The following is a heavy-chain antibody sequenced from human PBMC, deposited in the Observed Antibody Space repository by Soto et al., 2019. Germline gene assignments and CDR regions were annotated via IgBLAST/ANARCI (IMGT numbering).Heavy chain of an antibody. CDR1: GGSISSYY. V-gene: IGHV4-4*07. Sequence: QVQLQESGPGLVKPLETLSLTCTVSGGSISSYYWSGIRQPGGKGLEWIGRVYFSGSTKYKSSLQSRVTMSVDTSKTPFSLNLSSVTAADTAVYYCASFGVRVNSPGNWFDPWGQGTLVTVSS. D-gene: IGHD2-8*02. J-gene: IGHJ5*02. CDR2: VYFSGST. CDR3: ASFGVRVNSPGNWFDP.